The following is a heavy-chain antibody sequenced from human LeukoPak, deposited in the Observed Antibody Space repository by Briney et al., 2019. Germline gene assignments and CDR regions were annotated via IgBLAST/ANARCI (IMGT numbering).Heavy chain of an antibody. Sequence: GGSLRLSCAASGFTFGSYGMHWVRQAPGKGPEWVAVIWYDGSNIYYADSVKGRFTISRDNSKNTLFLQMNSLRAEDTAVYYCARALGYGYVLVPDFDYWGQGTLVTVSS. V-gene: IGHV3-33*01. CDR2: IWYDGSNI. CDR3: ARALGYGYVLVPDFDY. D-gene: IGHD5-18*01. CDR1: GFTFGSYG. J-gene: IGHJ4*02.